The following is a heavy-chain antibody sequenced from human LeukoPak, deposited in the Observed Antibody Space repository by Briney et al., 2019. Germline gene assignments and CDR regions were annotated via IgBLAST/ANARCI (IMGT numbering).Heavy chain of an antibody. D-gene: IGHD2-21*02. CDR2: ISSGSSTI. V-gene: IGHV3-48*02. Sequence: GGSLRLSCAASGFTFSSYSMSWVRQAPGKGLEWVPYISSGSSTIYYADSVKGRFTISRDNAKNSLCLQMNSLRDEDTAVYYCARENIVVVTAIRDAFDIWGQGTMVTVSS. J-gene: IGHJ3*02. CDR1: GFTFSSYS. CDR3: ARENIVVVTAIRDAFDI.